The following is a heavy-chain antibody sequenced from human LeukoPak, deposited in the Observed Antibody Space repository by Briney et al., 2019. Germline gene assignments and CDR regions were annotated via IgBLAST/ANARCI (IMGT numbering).Heavy chain of an antibody. CDR1: GFTFSSYA. V-gene: IGHV3-64*01. CDR3: ARDYDSSGYDSEYFEH. Sequence: GGSLRLSCAASGFTFSSYAMHWVRPAPGKGLEYVSAISSNGGSTYYANSVKGRFTISRDNSKNTLYLQMNSLRAEDTAVYYCARDYDSSGYDSEYFEHWGQGTLVTVSS. J-gene: IGHJ1*01. CDR2: ISSNGGST. D-gene: IGHD3-22*01.